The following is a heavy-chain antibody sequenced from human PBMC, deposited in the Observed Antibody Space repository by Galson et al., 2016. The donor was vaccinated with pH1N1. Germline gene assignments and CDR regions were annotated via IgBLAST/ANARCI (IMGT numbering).Heavy chain of an antibody. CDR2: ISFRGTT. Sequence: ETLSLTCTVSGAYLSSANSYWSWIRQRPNKGLEWIGFISFRGTTDYNPSLKSRFTVSVDTSKNQFSLLLKSVTAADTAVFYCARQTIVLAVPKSYFDSWGQGTLVTVSS. J-gene: IGHJ4*02. D-gene: IGHD3-9*01. V-gene: IGHV4-39*01. CDR3: ARQTIVLAVPKSYFDS. CDR1: GAYLSSANSY.